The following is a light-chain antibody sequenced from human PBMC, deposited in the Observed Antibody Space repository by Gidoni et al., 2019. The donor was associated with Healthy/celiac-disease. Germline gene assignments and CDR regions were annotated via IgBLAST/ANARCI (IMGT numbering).Light chain of an antibody. J-gene: IGLJ2*01. CDR2: GKN. V-gene: IGLV3-19*01. CDR3: NSRDSSGNHPV. CDR1: SLRSYY. Sequence: SSELTQDPAVSVALGQTVRITCQGDSLRSYYASWYQQKPGQAPVLVIYGKNNRPSGIPDRFSGSSSGNTASLTITGAQAEDEADYYCNSRDSSGNHPVFGGGIKLTVL.